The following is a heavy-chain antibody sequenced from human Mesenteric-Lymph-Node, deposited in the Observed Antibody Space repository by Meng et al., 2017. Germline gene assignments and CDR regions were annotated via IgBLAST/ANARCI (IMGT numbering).Heavy chain of an antibody. CDR3: ARDSVYYYYYGMDV. V-gene: IGHV3-7*01. CDR1: GFTFSSYW. Sequence: GESLKISCAASGFTFSSYWMSWVRQAPGKGLEWVANIKQDGSEKYYVDSVKGRFTISRDNAKNSLYLQMNSLRAEDTAVYYCARDSVYYYYYGMDVWGQGTTVIVSS. CDR2: IKQDGSEK. J-gene: IGHJ6*02.